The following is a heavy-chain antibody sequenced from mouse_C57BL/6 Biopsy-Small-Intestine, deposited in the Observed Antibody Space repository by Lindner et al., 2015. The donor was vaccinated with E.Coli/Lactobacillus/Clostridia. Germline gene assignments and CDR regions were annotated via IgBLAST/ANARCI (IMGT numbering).Heavy chain of an antibody. CDR1: GYTFSTYG. CDR2: INTFTGNT. D-gene: IGHD2-13*01. V-gene: IGHV1-66*01. CDR3: ARKYCGGDCYALDI. J-gene: IGHJ3*01. Sequence: SVKVSCKASGYTFSTYGISWVRQAPGQGLEWMGWINTFTGNTNYAQKLQGRVTMTTDTSTSTAYMELRSLRSDDTAVYYCARKYCGGDCYALDIWGQGTMVTVSS.